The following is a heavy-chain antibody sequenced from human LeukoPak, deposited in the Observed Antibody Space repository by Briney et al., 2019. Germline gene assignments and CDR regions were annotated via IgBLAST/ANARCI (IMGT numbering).Heavy chain of an antibody. D-gene: IGHD2-8*01. CDR2: ITTYGGYK. CDR1: GYTLSGFG. J-gene: IGHJ4*02. Sequence: GSVKLSCTASGYTLSGFGISWVRQAPGQGLEWVGWITTYGGYKKYAETLQGRVTMTTDTSTSTYYMELRNLRTDDTATYYCARDCSNGVCYPRDYWGQGTLVSV. CDR3: ARDCSNGVCYPRDY. V-gene: IGHV1-18*01.